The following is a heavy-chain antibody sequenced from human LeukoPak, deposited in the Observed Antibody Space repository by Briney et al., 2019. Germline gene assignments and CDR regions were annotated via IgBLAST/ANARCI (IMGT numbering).Heavy chain of an antibody. CDR2: IKQDGSEK. Sequence: QPGGSLRLSCAASGFTFSSYWMSWVRQAPGKGLEWVANIKQDGSEKYYVDSVKGRFTISRDNAKNSLYLQMNSLRAEDTAVYYCARGPDYDILTGYPAPYYYYMDVWGKGTTVTISS. V-gene: IGHV3-7*01. D-gene: IGHD3-9*01. J-gene: IGHJ6*03. CDR1: GFTFSSYW. CDR3: ARGPDYDILTGYPAPYYYYMDV.